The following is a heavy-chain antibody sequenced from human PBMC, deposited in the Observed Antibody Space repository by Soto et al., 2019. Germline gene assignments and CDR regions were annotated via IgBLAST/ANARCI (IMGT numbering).Heavy chain of an antibody. J-gene: IGHJ4*02. Sequence: SETLSLTCAVSGGSISSGDYSWNWIRQPPGKGLEWIGNIYHSGTYYKPSLKSRVTISLDMSMNKFSLGVRSVTAADTAVYYCARGVYSNYATPPGLFDYWGQGTLVTVSS. CDR2: IYHSGT. V-gene: IGHV4-30-2*01. CDR1: GGSISSGDYS. CDR3: ARGVYSNYATPPGLFDY. D-gene: IGHD4-4*01.